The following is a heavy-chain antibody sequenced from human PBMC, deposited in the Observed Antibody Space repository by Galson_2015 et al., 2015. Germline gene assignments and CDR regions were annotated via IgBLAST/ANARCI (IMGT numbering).Heavy chain of an antibody. CDR1: GGSISSYY. Sequence: SETLSLTCTVSGGSISSYYWSWIRQPPGKGLEWIGYIYYSGSTNYNPSLKSRVTISVDTSKNQFSLKLSSVTAADTAVYYCARTVSLGDMITFWGVIASNWFDPWGQGTLVTVSS. D-gene: IGHD3-16*02. CDR2: IYYSGST. V-gene: IGHV4-59*01. CDR3: ARTVSLGDMITFWGVIASNWFDP. J-gene: IGHJ5*02.